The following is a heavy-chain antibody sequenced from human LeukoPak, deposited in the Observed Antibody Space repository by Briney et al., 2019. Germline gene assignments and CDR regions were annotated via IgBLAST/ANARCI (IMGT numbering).Heavy chain of an antibody. CDR2: ISSSGSTI. CDR1: GFTFSDYY. CDR3: ARVGYCSSTSRYGDYYYMDV. V-gene: IGHV3-11*04. J-gene: IGHJ6*03. Sequence: AGGSLRLSCAASGFTFSDYYMSWIRQAPGKGLEWVSYISSSGSTIYYADSVKGRFTISRDNAKNSLYLQMNSLRAEDTAVYYCARVGYCSSTSRYGDYYYMDVWGKGNTVTVSS. D-gene: IGHD2-2*01.